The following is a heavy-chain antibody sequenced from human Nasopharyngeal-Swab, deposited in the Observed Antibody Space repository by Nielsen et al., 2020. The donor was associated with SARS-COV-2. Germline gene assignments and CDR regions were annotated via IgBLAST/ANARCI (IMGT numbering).Heavy chain of an antibody. D-gene: IGHD2-15*01. CDR1: GFTFRSYW. CDR3: AKPPRYCSGGSCYFFDY. CDR2: IKQDGSEK. J-gene: IGHJ4*02. Sequence: GGSLRLSCAASGFTFRSYWMSWVRQAPGKGLEWVANIKQDGSEKYYVDSVKGRFTISRDNANNSLYVQMNSLRAEDTAVYYCAKPPRYCSGGSCYFFDYWGQGTLVTVSS. V-gene: IGHV3-7*01.